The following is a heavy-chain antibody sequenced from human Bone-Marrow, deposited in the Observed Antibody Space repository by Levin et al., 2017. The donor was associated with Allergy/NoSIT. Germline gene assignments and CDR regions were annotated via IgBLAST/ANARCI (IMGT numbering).Heavy chain of an antibody. V-gene: IGHV4-59*01. D-gene: IGHD3-3*01. J-gene: IGHJ5*02. Sequence: HSQTLSLTCTVSGGPINDYYWSWIRQPPGKGLEWIGYIFYSGSTNYNPSLTSRLTISVDMSKRQVSLKLRSVTAADTAVYYCARVTMGWFDPWGQGTLVTVSS. CDR1: GGPINDYY. CDR3: ARVTMGWFDP. CDR2: IFYSGST.